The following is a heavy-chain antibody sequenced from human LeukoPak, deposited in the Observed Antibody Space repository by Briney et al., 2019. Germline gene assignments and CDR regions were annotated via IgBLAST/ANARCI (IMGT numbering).Heavy chain of an antibody. CDR3: ATYGGAYYAFDV. J-gene: IGHJ3*01. CDR1: GASISSHY. CDR2: IYPSGST. V-gene: IGHV4-4*07. D-gene: IGHD1-26*01. Sequence: SETLSLTCTVSGASISSHYWSWIRQPAGKGLEWIGRIYPSGSTNYNPSLTSRVTMSVDTSKNQFSLKLSSVTAADTAVYFCATYGGAYYAFDVWGQGTMVTVSS.